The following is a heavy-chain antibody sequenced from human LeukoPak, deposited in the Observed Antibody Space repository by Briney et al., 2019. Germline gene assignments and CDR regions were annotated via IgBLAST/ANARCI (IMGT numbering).Heavy chain of an antibody. D-gene: IGHD3-10*01. CDR3: ARDTPWFGELSESRHGYYYYYGMDV. V-gene: IGHV4-34*01. CDR2: INHSGST. Sequence: PSETLSLTCAVYGGSFSGYYWSWIRQPPGKGLEWIGEINHSGSTNYNPSLKSRVTISVDTSKNQFSLKLSSVTAADTAVYYCARDTPWFGELSESRHGYYYYYGMDVWGQGTTVTVSS. CDR1: GGSFSGYY. J-gene: IGHJ6*02.